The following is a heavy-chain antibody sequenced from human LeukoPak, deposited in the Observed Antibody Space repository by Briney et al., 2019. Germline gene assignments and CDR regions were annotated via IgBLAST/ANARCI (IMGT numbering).Heavy chain of an antibody. D-gene: IGHD3-22*01. V-gene: IGHV3-53*01. Sequence: PGGSLRLSCAASGFTVSSNYMSWVRQAPGKGLEWVSVIYSGGSTYYADSVKGRFTISRDNAKNSLYLQMNSLRAEDTAVYYCAQIVVVDYWGQGTLVTVSS. CDR3: AQIVVVDY. CDR1: GFTVSSNY. J-gene: IGHJ4*02. CDR2: IYSGGST.